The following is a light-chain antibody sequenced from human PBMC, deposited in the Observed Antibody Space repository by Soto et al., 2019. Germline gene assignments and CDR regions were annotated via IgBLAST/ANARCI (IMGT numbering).Light chain of an antibody. CDR1: SSNIGANT. J-gene: IGLJ2*01. CDR2: FGS. CDR3: SAWDDSLNGVV. Sequence: QSVLTQSPSASGTPGQRVTISCSGSSSNIGANTVNWYQQLPGTAPKLLIFFGSHRPSGVSDRFSGSKSGSSASLAISGIQSEDEAEYYCSAWDDSLNGVVFVGGTKLTVL. V-gene: IGLV1-44*01.